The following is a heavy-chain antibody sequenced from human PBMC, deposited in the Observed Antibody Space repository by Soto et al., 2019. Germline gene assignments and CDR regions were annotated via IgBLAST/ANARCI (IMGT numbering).Heavy chain of an antibody. Sequence: QITLKESGPTLVKPTQTLTLTCTFSGFSLSTSGVGVGWIRQPPGKALEWLALIYWDDDKRYSPSLKSRLTLTKDASKNHVVLTMTNMDPVDTATYYCAHSIRYFDWLHRYFDYWGQGTLVTVSS. CDR2: IYWDDDK. CDR3: AHSIRYFDWLHRYFDY. V-gene: IGHV2-5*02. CDR1: GFSLSTSGVG. J-gene: IGHJ4*02. D-gene: IGHD3-9*01.